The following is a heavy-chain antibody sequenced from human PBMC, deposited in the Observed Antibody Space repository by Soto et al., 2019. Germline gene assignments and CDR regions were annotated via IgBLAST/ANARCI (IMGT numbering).Heavy chain of an antibody. Sequence: SETLSLTCAVAGGSIYTFDYSWILIRQAPGRGLEWIGSIYQSGSTYYIPSLKSRATMSLDKSKNQFSLKITSAVAADTARYYCAREMTIFGVAPGGGVDVWGQGTTVT. CDR1: GGSIYTFDYS. CDR2: IYQSGST. CDR3: AREMTIFGVAPGGGVDV. D-gene: IGHD3-3*01. V-gene: IGHV4-30-2*01. J-gene: IGHJ6*02.